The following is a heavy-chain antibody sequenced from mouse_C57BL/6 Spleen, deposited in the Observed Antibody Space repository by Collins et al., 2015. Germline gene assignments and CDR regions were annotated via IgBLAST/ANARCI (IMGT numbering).Heavy chain of an antibody. D-gene: IGHD2-3*01. Sequence: QVQLKQSGPGLVQPSQSLSITCTVSGFSLTSYGVHWVRQSPGKGLEWLGVIWRGGSTDYNAAFMSRLSIAKDNSKSQVFFKMNSLQADDTAIYYCAKKDGYYPYAMDYWGQGTSVTVSS. CDR2: IWRGGST. CDR3: AKKDGYYPYAMDY. J-gene: IGHJ4*01. V-gene: IGHV2-5*01. CDR1: GFSLTSYG.